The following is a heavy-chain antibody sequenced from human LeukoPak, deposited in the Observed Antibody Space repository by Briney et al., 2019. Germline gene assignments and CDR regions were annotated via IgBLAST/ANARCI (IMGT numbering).Heavy chain of an antibody. CDR1: GLTLSDAW. V-gene: IGHV3-7*01. Sequence: PGGSLRLSCAASGLTLSDAWLTWVRQAPGKGLEWVANIKQDGSEKDYVDSVKGRFTISRDNAKNSLYLQMDSLRVEDTAVYYCARKGGYTSGYYYWGQGTLVTVSS. CDR2: IKQDGSEK. J-gene: IGHJ4*02. CDR3: ARKGGYTSGYYY. D-gene: IGHD3-22*01.